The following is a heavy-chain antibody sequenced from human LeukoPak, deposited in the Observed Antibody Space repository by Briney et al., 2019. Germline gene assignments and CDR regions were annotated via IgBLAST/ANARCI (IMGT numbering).Heavy chain of an antibody. CDR1: GYTFTSYG. Sequence: ASVKVSCKASGYTFTSYGISWVRQAPGQGLEWMGWISAYNGNTNYAQKLQGRVTMTTDTSTSTAYMELRSLRSDDTAVYYCARDRTVLRSLRDSSGYYPPKYWGQGTLVTVSS. J-gene: IGHJ4*02. CDR2: ISAYNGNT. V-gene: IGHV1-18*01. D-gene: IGHD3-22*01. CDR3: ARDRTVLRSLRDSSGYYPPKY.